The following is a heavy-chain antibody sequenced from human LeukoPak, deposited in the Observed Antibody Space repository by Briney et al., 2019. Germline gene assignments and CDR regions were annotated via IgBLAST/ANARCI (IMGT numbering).Heavy chain of an antibody. J-gene: IGHJ4*02. CDR1: GGSISSYY. CDR3: ASNGGFGELYDDY. V-gene: IGHV4-59*12. CDR2: IYYSGST. D-gene: IGHD3-10*01. Sequence: SETLSLTCTVSGGSISSYYWNWIRQPPGKGLEWIGYIYYSGSTYYNPSLKSRVTISVDTSKNQFSLKLSSVTAADTAVYYCASNGGFGELYDDYWGQGTLVTVSS.